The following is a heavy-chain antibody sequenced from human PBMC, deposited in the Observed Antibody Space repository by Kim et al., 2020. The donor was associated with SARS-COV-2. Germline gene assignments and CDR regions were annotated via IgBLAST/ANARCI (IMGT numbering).Heavy chain of an antibody. CDR2: SP. V-gene: IGHV4-59*08. J-gene: IGHJ4*02. D-gene: IGHD3-16*01. Sequence: SPNYHPSLKSRVTISVDTSKNQFSLKLSSVTAADTAVYYCARLIGGGFDYWGQGTLVTVSS. CDR3: ARLIGGGFDY.